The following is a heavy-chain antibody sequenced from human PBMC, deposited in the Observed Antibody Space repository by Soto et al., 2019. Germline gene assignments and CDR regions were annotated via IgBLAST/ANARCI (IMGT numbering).Heavy chain of an antibody. CDR2: IFYSGST. CDR1: GGSISSSSYY. J-gene: IGHJ4*02. CDR3: ATTIPETTMIKGFDF. Sequence: PSETLSLTCTVSGGSISSSSYYWGWIRQPPGKGLEWIGSIFYSGSTYYNPSLKSRVTISVDTSKSQFSLKLHSVTAADTAVYYCATTIPETTMIKGFDFWGQGTLVTVS. D-gene: IGHD3-22*01. V-gene: IGHV4-39*01.